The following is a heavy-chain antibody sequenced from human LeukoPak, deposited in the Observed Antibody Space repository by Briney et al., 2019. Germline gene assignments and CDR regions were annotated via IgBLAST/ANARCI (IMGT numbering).Heavy chain of an antibody. CDR1: GYTFTSYA. J-gene: IGHJ3*02. D-gene: IGHD6-19*01. V-gene: IGHV1-3*01. CDR2: INADNGNT. Sequence: ASVKVSCKASGYTFTSYAMHWVRQAPGQRLEWMGWINADNGNTKYPQKLQGRVTMTTDTSTSTAYMELRSLRSDDTAVYYCARDRRSSGDSDAFDIWGQGTMVTVSS. CDR3: ARDRRSSGDSDAFDI.